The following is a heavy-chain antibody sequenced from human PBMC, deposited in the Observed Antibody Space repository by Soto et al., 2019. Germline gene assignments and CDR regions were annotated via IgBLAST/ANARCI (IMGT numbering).Heavy chain of an antibody. CDR1: GFTFDDYA. J-gene: IGHJ2*01. V-gene: IGHV3-9*01. D-gene: IGHD2-21*02. CDR3: AKGRPYCGGDCFSWYFDL. CDR2: ITWNSGNI. Sequence: EVQLVESGGGLVQPSRSLRLSCAASGFTFDDYAMHWVRQAPGKGLEWVSGITWNSGNIGYADSVKGRFTISRDNAKNSLYLQMNSLRAEDTALYYCAKGRPYCGGDCFSWYFDLWGRGTLVTVSS.